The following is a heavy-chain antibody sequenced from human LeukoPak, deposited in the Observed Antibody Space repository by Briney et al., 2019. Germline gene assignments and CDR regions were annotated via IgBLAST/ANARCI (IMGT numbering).Heavy chain of an antibody. CDR2: ISGDGGTT. J-gene: IGHJ6*02. V-gene: IGHV3-43*02. D-gene: IGHD3-10*01. CDR1: GFTFDDHG. CDR3: AKDQFGSGGYSLGGMDV. Sequence: GGSLRLSCAASGFTFDDHGMHWVRQAPGKGLEWVSLISGDGGTTYYADSAKGRFTISRDNSKNSLYLQMNNLRTEDTALYYCAKDQFGSGGYSLGGMDVWGQGTTVAVSS.